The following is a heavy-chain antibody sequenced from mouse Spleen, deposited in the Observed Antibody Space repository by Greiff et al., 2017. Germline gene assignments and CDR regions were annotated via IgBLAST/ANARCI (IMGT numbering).Heavy chain of an antibody. CDR2: IDPETGGT. D-gene: IGHD1-1*01. J-gene: IGHJ2*01. Sequence: QVQLQQSGAELVRPGASVTLSCKASGYTFTDYEMHWVKQTPVHGLEWIGAIDPETGGTAYNQKFKGKAILTADKSSSTAYMELRSLTSEDSAVYYCTRSGGSSSFDDWGQGTTLTVSS. V-gene: IGHV1-15*01. CDR3: TRSGGSSSFDD. CDR1: GYTFTDYE.